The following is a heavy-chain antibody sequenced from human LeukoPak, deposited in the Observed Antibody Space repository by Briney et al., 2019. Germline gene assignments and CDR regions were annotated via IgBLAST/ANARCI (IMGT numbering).Heavy chain of an antibody. V-gene: IGHV3-33*01. CDR2: IWYDGSNK. CDR3: ARDLVTMVPVSYYGMDV. J-gene: IGHJ6*02. CDR1: GFTFSSYG. Sequence: GGSLRLSCAASGFTFSSYGMNWVRQAPGKGLEWVAVIWYDGSNKYYADSMKGRFTISRDNSKNTLYLQMNSLRAEDTAVYYCARDLVTMVPVSYYGMDVSGQATTVTVSS. D-gene: IGHD3-10*01.